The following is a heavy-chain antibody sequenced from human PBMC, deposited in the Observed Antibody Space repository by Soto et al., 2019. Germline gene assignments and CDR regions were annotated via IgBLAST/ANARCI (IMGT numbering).Heavy chain of an antibody. CDR1: GYTFTGCY. CDR3: ARDWVDTAIQGHYYYYYGMDV. J-gene: IGHJ6*02. CDR2: INPNSGGT. V-gene: IGHV1-2*02. Sequence: ASVKVSCKASGYTFTGCYMHWVRQAPGQGLEWMGWINPNSGGTNYAQKFQGRVTMTRDTSISTAYMELSRLRSDDTAVYYCARDWVDTAIQGHYYYYYGMDVWGQGTTVTVSS. D-gene: IGHD5-18*01.